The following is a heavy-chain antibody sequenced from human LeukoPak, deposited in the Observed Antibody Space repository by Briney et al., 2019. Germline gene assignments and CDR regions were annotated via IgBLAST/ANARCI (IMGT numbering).Heavy chain of an antibody. V-gene: IGHV3-30*04. CDR1: GFTFSSST. CDR3: AGSSSTARSYFDY. Sequence: GGSLRLSCATSGFTFSSSTMRWVRQAPGKGLEGVAFITYDGSNAYYRDSVEGRFTISRDDSKNTVYLQMNSLRAEDTAVYYCAGSSSTARSYFDYWARGSRSPSPQ. J-gene: IGHJ4*02. D-gene: IGHD5-18*01. CDR2: ITYDGSNA.